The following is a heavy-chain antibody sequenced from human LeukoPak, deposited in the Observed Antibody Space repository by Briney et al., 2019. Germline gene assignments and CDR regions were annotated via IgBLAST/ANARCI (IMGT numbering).Heavy chain of an antibody. J-gene: IGHJ6*02. D-gene: IGHD2-15*01. V-gene: IGHV3-23*01. Sequence: PGGSLRLSCAASGFTFSSYAMSWVRQAPGKGLEWVSAISGSGGSTYYADSVKGRFTISRDNSKNTLYLQMNSLRAEDTAVYYCAKDTYEGYCSSGSCLDMDVWGQGTTVTVSS. CDR2: ISGSGGST. CDR1: GFTFSSYA. CDR3: AKDTYEGYCSSGSCLDMDV.